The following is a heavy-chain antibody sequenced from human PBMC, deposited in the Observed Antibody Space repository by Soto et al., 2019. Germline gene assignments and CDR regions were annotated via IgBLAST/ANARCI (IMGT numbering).Heavy chain of an antibody. CDR3: ARDRGYSPDSFDI. J-gene: IGHJ3*02. CDR1: GYTFSTYG. D-gene: IGHD5-18*01. V-gene: IGHV1-18*01. CDR2: IGAYNGDT. Sequence: ASVKVSCKASGYTFSTYGISWVRQAPGQGLKWMGWIGAYNGDTNYAQKLQGRVTMTTDTSTSTAYMELTSLRSDDTAIYYCARDRGYSPDSFDIWGQATMVTVSS.